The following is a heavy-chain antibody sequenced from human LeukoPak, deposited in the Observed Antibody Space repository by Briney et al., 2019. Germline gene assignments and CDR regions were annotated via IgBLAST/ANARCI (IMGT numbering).Heavy chain of an antibody. CDR3: ARGYYGSGSDRRDVFDI. J-gene: IGHJ3*02. CDR2: ISWNSGSI. V-gene: IGHV3-9*01. CDR1: GFTFDDYA. Sequence: GGSLRLSCAASGFTFDDYAMHWVRQAPGKGLEWVSGISWNSGSIGYADSVKGRFTISRDNAKNSLYLQMNSLRVEDTAVYYCARGYYGSGSDRRDVFDIWGQGTMVTVSS. D-gene: IGHD3-10*01.